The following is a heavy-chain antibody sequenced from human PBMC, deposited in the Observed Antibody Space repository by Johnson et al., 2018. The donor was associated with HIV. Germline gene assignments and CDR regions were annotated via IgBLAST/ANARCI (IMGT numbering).Heavy chain of an antibody. Sequence: VQLVESGGGLVQPGGSLRLSCVASGFTVSSNYMNWVRQAPGKGLEWVSVIYNGGSTYYADSVKGRFTISRDNSKNTLYFQMNSLRAEDTAVYYCARAYSYGAFDIWSQGTMVTVYS. V-gene: IGHV3-66*01. CDR2: IYNGGST. CDR1: GFTVSSNY. J-gene: IGHJ3*02. CDR3: ARAYSYGAFDI. D-gene: IGHD5-18*01.